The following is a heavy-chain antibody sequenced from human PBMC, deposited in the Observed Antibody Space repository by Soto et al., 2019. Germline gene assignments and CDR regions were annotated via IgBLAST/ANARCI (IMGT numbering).Heavy chain of an antibody. V-gene: IGHV3-21*01. CDR2: ISSSSSYI. CDR3: ARDLGPIVVVTAPDAFDI. J-gene: IGHJ3*02. Sequence: PGGSLRLSCAASGFTFSSYSMNWVRQAPGKGLEWVSSISSSSSYIYYADSVKGRFTISRDNAKNSLYLQMNSLRAEDTAVYYCARDLGPIVVVTAPDAFDIWGQGTMVT. D-gene: IGHD3-22*01. CDR1: GFTFSSYS.